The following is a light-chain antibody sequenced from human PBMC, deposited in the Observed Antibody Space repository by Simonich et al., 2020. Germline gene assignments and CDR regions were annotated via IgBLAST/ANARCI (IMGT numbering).Light chain of an antibody. J-gene: IGKJ1*01. V-gene: IGKV3D-20*01. CDR2: DAS. CDR3: QQYGSSPET. CDR1: QSVSSSY. Sequence: EIVLTQSPGTLSLSPGERATLSCRASQSVSSSYLAWSQQKPGLAPRLLIYDASSRATGNPDRFSGSGSGTDFTLTISRLEPEDFAVYYCQQYGSSPETFGQGTKVEIK.